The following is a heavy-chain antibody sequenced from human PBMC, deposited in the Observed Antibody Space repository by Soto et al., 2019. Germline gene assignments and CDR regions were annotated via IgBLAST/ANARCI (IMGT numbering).Heavy chain of an antibody. CDR3: ARLRPYYYGSGKPQTKNWFEP. V-gene: IGHV1-2*02. Sequence: QVQLVQSGAEVKKPGASVKVSCKASGYTFTDYFIHWVRQAPGQGLEWMGWINPDTGGTNSAQRFQGRVTITRDTSISTAYMELSRLTSDDTAVYYCARLRPYYYGSGKPQTKNWFEPWGQGTLVTVSS. CDR1: GYTFTDYF. J-gene: IGHJ5*02. CDR2: INPDTGGT. D-gene: IGHD3-10*01.